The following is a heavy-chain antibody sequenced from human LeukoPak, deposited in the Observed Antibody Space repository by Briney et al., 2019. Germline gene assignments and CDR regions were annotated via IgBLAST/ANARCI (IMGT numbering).Heavy chain of an antibody. CDR1: GYSFTTYD. D-gene: IGHD3-22*01. J-gene: IGHJ6*02. CDR2: MNTNSGNT. CDR3: ARDYFDSSGSVSSIYGLDV. Sequence: RASVRVSCKASGYSFTTYDINWVRQATGQGLEWMGWMNTNSGNTGYAPKFQGRVTMTRDTSIDTAYMELSSLKSEDTAVYYCARDYFDSSGSVSSIYGLDVWGQGTTVIVSS. V-gene: IGHV1-8*01.